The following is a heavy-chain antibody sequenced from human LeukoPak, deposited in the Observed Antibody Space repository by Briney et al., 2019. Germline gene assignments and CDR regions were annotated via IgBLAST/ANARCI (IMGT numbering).Heavy chain of an antibody. CDR2: IYYSGST. Sequence: SETLSLTCTVSGGSISSYYWSWIRQPPGKGLEWIGYIYYSGSTNYNPSLKSRVTISVDTSKNQFSLKLSSVTAADTAVYYCARVERITIPRTADYYYGMDVWGQGTTVTVSS. D-gene: IGHD3-3*01. V-gene: IGHV4-59*01. J-gene: IGHJ6*02. CDR1: GGSISSYY. CDR3: ARVERITIPRTADYYYGMDV.